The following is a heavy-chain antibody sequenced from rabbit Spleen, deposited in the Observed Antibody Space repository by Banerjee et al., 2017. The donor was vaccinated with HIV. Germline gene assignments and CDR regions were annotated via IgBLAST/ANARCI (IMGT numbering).Heavy chain of an antibody. Sequence: QLVESAGGLVQPGGSLKLSCKASGFTLSSYYMNWVRQAPGKGLEWIGYIDPVFGITYYANWVNGRFSISRENAQNTVFLQMTSLTAADTATYFCARHGAVGSYFALWAPGTLFTVS. CDR3: ARHGAVGSYFAL. CDR2: IDPVFGIT. J-gene: IGHJ4*01. D-gene: IGHD8-1*01. V-gene: IGHV1S7*01. CDR1: GFTLSSYY.